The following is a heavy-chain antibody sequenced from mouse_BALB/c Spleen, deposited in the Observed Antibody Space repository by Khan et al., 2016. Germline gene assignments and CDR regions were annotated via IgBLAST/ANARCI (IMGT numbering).Heavy chain of an antibody. V-gene: IGHV4-1*02. CDR3: ASTFWYFDV. J-gene: IGHJ1*01. CDR2: INQDSSTI. CDR1: GFDFSRYW. Sequence: EVQLQESGGGLVQPGGSLKLSCAASGFDFSRYWMCWVRQAPGKGLEWIGEINQDSSTINYTPSLKDKFIISRDNDKNMQYLQMSKVRSEYTALYYCASTFWYFDVCCAGPTVTVSS.